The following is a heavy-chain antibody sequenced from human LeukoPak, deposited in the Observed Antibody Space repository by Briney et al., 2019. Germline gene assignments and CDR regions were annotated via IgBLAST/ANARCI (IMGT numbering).Heavy chain of an antibody. CDR1: GFTFSSYW. Sequence: GGSLRLSSAASGFTFSSYWMNWVRQAPGKGLVWVSRIASDGSSTTYADSVKGRFSISRDNAKNTLYLQMNSLRVEDTAVYYCARGRPHGNDYWGQGTLVTVSS. J-gene: IGHJ4*02. V-gene: IGHV3-74*01. D-gene: IGHD4-23*01. CDR2: IASDGSST. CDR3: ARGRPHGNDY.